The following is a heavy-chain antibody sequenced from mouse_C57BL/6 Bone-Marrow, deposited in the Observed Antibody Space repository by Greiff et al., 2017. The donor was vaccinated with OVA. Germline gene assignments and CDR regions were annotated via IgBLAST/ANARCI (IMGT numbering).Heavy chain of an antibody. Sequence: EVKLVESGPELVKPGASVSISCKASGYSFPGYFMNWVMQSPEKSLEWIGEINPSTGGTTYNQQFKAKAILNVDKSSSTDYMQLKSLTSEDTAVYYCTRKKYFYYGNYAGAMDYWGQGTSVTVSA. V-gene: IGHV1-42*01. CDR2: INPSTGGT. CDR3: TRKKYFYYGNYAGAMDY. J-gene: IGHJ4*01. D-gene: IGHD2-1*01. CDR1: GYSFPGYF.